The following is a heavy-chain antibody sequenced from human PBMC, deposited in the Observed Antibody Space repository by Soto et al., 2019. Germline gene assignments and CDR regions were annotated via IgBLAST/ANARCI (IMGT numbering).Heavy chain of an antibody. J-gene: IGHJ4*02. CDR3: TRRRSQYDYYFDY. V-gene: IGHV5-51*01. D-gene: IGHD2-21*02. Sequence: PGESLKISCKGSGYSFGSYWIVWVRQMPGKGLEWVVFIYPGDSETRYRPSFQGQVTISADKSISTAYLQWSSLKASYTAMYYCTRRRSQYDYYFDYWGQGTLVTVSS. CDR2: IYPGDSET. CDR1: GYSFGSYW.